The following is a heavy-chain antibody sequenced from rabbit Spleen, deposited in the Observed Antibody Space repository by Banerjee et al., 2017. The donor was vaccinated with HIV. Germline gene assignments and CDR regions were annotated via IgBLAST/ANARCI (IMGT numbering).Heavy chain of an antibody. CDR3: ARDTSSSFSSYGMDL. CDR1: GFSFSSSDY. J-gene: IGHJ6*01. CDR2: IDTGSSGFT. D-gene: IGHD1-1*01. V-gene: IGHV1S40*01. Sequence: QSLEESGGDLVKPGASLTLTCTASGFSFSSSDYMCWVRQAPGKGLEWIACIDTGSSGFTYFATWAKGRFTCSKTSSTTVTLQMTRLTAADTATYFCARDTSSSFSSYGMDLWGPGHPGHRL.